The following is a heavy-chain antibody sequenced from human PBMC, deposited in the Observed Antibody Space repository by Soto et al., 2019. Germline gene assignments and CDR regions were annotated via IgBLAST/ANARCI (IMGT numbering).Heavy chain of an antibody. D-gene: IGHD2-2*01. CDR1: GYTFTSYA. Sequence: ASVKVSCKASGYTFTSYAMHWVRQAPGQRLEWMGWINAGNGNTKYSQKFQGRVTITRDTSASTAYMELSSLRSEDTAVYYCARDGEVYCSSTSCSLSYYYYGMDVWGQGTTVTVSS. V-gene: IGHV1-3*01. CDR3: ARDGEVYCSSTSCSLSYYYYGMDV. CDR2: INAGNGNT. J-gene: IGHJ6*02.